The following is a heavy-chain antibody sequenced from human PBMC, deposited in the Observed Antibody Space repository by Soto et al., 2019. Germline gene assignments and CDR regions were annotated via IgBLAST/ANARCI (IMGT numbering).Heavy chain of an antibody. CDR3: ARRGISGSYTNWFDP. V-gene: IGHV1-8*01. CDR1: GYTFTSYD. Sequence: GASVKVSCKASGYTFTSYDINWVRQATGQGLEWMGWMNPNSGNTGYAQKFQGRVTMTRNTSISTAYTELSSLRSEDTAVYYCARRGISGSYTNWFDPWGQGTLVTVSS. D-gene: IGHD1-26*01. CDR2: MNPNSGNT. J-gene: IGHJ5*02.